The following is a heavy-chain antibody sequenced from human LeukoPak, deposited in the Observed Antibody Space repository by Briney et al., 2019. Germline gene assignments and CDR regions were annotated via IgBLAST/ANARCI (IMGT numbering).Heavy chain of an antibody. J-gene: IGHJ6*02. D-gene: IGHD3-9*01. Sequence: GSLRLSCAASGFTFSSYSINWVRQAPGKGLEWVSSISSSSSYIYYADSVKGRFTISRDNAKNSLYLQMNSLRAEDTAVYYCARDLGYFDWLLYCMDVWGQGTTVTVPS. CDR1: GFTFSSYS. CDR2: ISSSSSYI. V-gene: IGHV3-21*01. CDR3: ARDLGYFDWLLYCMDV.